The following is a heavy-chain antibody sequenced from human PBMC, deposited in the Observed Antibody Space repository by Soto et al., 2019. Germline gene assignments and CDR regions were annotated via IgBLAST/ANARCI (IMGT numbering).Heavy chain of an antibody. V-gene: IGHV5-51*01. CDR3: ARTSAAGKYYYGMDV. CDR2: IYPGDSDT. Sequence: PGPSQPSSEERSGCNYSRSWIWRERQKPEKGLEWMGIIYPGDSDTRYSPSFQGQVTISADKSISTAYLQWSSLKASDTAMYYCARTSAAGKYYYGMDVRGQGTTVTGSS. CDR1: GCNYSRSW. J-gene: IGHJ6*02. D-gene: IGHD6-13*01.